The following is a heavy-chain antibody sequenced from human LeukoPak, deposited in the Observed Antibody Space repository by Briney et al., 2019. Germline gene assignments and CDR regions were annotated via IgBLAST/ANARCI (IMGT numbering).Heavy chain of an antibody. V-gene: IGHV4-34*01. CDR3: ARGVRVVEDIVYYYYGMDV. CDR1: GGSFSGYY. Sequence: SETLSLTCAVYGGSFSGYYWSWIRQPPGKGLEWIGEINHGGSTNYNPSLKSRVTISVDTSKNQFSLKLSSVTAADTAVYYCARGVRVVEDIVYYYYGMDVWGQGTTVTVSS. CDR2: INHGGST. J-gene: IGHJ6*02. D-gene: IGHD1-26*01.